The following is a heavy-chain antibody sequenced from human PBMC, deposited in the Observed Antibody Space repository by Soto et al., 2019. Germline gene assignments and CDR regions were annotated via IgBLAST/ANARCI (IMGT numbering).Heavy chain of an antibody. CDR2: ISYDGSNK. CDR1: GFTFSSYA. V-gene: IGHV3-30-3*01. Sequence: GGSLRLSCAASGFTFSSYAMHWVRQAPGKGLEWVAVISYDGSNKYYADSVKGRFTISRDNSKNTLYLQMNSLRAEDTAVYYCARPVPSSSWFTAYYGMDVWGQGTTVTVSS. D-gene: IGHD6-13*01. CDR3: ARPVPSSSWFTAYYGMDV. J-gene: IGHJ6*02.